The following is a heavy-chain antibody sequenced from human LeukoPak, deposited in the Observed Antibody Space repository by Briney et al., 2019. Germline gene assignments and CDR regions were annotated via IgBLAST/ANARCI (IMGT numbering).Heavy chain of an antibody. D-gene: IGHD3-22*01. CDR2: IYHSGRT. Sequence: PSETLSLTCAVYGGSFSGYYWGWIRQSPGTGLEWIGDIYHSGRTYYNPSLKSRVAISIDTSKNQFSLRLRSMTAADTAVYCARRRYYDSTGYFEWGRGTLVTVSS. CDR1: GGSFSGYY. V-gene: IGHV4-34*01. CDR3: ARRRYYDSTGYFE. J-gene: IGHJ1*01.